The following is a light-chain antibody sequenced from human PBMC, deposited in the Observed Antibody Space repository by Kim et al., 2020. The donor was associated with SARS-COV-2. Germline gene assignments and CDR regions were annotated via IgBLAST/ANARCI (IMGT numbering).Light chain of an antibody. Sequence: EIVMTQSPATLSASPGERATLSCRASQSVAGNLAWYQQKPGQAPRLLMSSAATRATGIPARFSGSGSGTEFTLTISSLQSEDFAVYYCQHYNNWPYTFGQGTKLEI. CDR3: QHYNNWPYT. J-gene: IGKJ2*01. V-gene: IGKV3-15*01. CDR1: QSVAGN. CDR2: SAA.